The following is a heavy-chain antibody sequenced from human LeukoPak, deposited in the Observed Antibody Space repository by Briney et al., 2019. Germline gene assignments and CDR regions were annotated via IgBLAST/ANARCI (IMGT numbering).Heavy chain of an antibody. CDR2: IYHSGST. V-gene: IGHV4-30-2*01. J-gene: IGHJ3*02. CDR3: ARHFRYFDWYDAFDI. D-gene: IGHD3-9*01. Sequence: SQTLSLTCTVSGGSISSGGYYWSWIRQPPGKGLEWIGYIYHSGSTYYNPSLKSRVTISVDRSKNQFSLKLSSVTAADTAVYYCARHFRYFDWYDAFDIWGQGTMVTVSS. CDR1: GGSISSGGYY.